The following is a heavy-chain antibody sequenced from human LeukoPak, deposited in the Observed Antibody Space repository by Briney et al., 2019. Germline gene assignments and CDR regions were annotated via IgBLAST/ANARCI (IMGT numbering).Heavy chain of an antibody. V-gene: IGHV3-48*03. CDR2: ICSSGSTK. J-gene: IGHJ4*02. Sequence: GGSLSLSCAASGFTFSSYEMNWVRQAPGKGLEWVSYICSSGSTKYHADSVKGRFTTSRANAKNSLYLQMNSLRAEDTAVYYCARAATVTTLYYWGQGTLVTVSP. D-gene: IGHD4-17*01. CDR1: GFTFSSYE. CDR3: ARAATVTTLYY.